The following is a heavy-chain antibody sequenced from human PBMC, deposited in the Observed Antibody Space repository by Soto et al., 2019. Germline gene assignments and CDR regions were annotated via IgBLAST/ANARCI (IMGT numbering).Heavy chain of an antibody. CDR2: IYYSGSI. D-gene: IGHD6-19*01. Sequence: QVQLQESGPGLVKPSQTLSLTCTVSGGSISSGDYYWSWIRQPPGKGLEWIGYIYYSGSIYYNPSLKSRMTISLDTSKNQFPLRLSSVTAADTAVYYCARSRWGDGAGVSRDAVYHFDYWGQGALVTVSS. CDR3: ARSRWGDGAGVSRDAVYHFDY. J-gene: IGHJ4*02. V-gene: IGHV4-30-4*01. CDR1: GGSISSGDYY.